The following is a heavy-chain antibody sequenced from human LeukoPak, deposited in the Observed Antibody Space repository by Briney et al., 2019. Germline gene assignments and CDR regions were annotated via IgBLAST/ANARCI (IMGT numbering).Heavy chain of an antibody. CDR1: GFIFNNYA. D-gene: IGHD2-15*01. Sequence: PGGSLRLSCAASGFIFNNYAMSWVRQAPGKGLEWVSGISASGLVTYYADSVKGRFTISRDSSKNTLFLQMNRLRPEDAAVYYCAKAPVTTCRGAFCYPFDYWGLGTLVTVSS. J-gene: IGHJ4*02. CDR2: ISASGLVT. CDR3: AKAPVTTCRGAFCYPFDY. V-gene: IGHV3-23*01.